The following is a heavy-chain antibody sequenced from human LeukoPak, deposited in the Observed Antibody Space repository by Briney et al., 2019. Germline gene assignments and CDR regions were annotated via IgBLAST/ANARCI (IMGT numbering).Heavy chain of an antibody. CDR3: ARSRAFNSGAFDP. J-gene: IGHJ5*02. CDR1: GAFVSSASY. V-gene: IGHV4-61*01. CDR2: IYNGVNT. Sequence: PSETLSLTCTVSGAFVSSASYWTWIRQPPGQGVEWIAHIYNGVNTNYNPSLKSRVTISVDTSKNQFSLRLNSVTAADTAVYYCARSRAFNSGAFDPWGQGSLVTVSS. D-gene: IGHD1-26*01.